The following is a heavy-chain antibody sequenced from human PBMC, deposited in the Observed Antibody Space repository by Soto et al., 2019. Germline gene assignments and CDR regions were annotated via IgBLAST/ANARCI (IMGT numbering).Heavy chain of an antibody. D-gene: IGHD6-13*01. CDR2: ISGSGGST. CDR1: GFTFSSYA. Sequence: EVQLLESGGGLVQPGGSLRLSCAASGFTFSSYAMSWVRQAPGKGLEWVSAISGSGGSTYYADSVKGRFTISRDNSKNTLYLQMNSLRAEDTAVYYCAKACSSAAAVNWYFDLWGRGTLVTVSS. CDR3: AKACSSAAAVNWYFDL. V-gene: IGHV3-23*01. J-gene: IGHJ2*01.